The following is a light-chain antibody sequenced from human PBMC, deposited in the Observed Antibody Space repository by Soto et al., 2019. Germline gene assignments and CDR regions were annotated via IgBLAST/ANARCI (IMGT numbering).Light chain of an antibody. CDR2: GAS. CDR3: QQYGNSPIT. Sequence: EVVLTQSPGTLSLSPGERATLSCRASQSVSSTSLAWYQQKPGQAPRLLIYGASSRATGLPDRFSGSGSGTDFTLTISRLEPEDFAVYYCQQYGNSPITFGQGTRLEIK. CDR1: QSVSSTS. J-gene: IGKJ5*01. V-gene: IGKV3-20*01.